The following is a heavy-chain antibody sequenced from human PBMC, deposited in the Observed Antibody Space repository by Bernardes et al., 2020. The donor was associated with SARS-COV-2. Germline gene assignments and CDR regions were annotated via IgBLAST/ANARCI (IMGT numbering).Heavy chain of an antibody. CDR2: ISHDGGHK. CDR1: GFIFSDYA. Sequence: GGSLRLSCAASGFIFSDYAMHWVRQAPGKGLEWVALISHDGGHKYYADSVRGRFTVSRDNSKNTFYLQINSLRAEDTAMYYCAKILSSGWFDLRVGYFENWGQGTLVTVSS. CDR3: AKILSSGWFDLRVGYFEN. V-gene: IGHV3-30*18. D-gene: IGHD6-19*01. J-gene: IGHJ4*02.